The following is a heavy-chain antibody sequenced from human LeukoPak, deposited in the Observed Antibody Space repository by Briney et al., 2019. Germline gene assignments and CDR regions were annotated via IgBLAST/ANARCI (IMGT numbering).Heavy chain of an antibody. Sequence: PGGCLRLSCAASGFTFSNYWMHWVRPAPGKGLVWVSRINSDGISTGYADSVKGRFTVSRDNAKKTLYLQMNSLRAEDTAVYYCARDVGNFDYWGQGTLVTVSS. CDR3: ARDVGNFDY. CDR2: INSDGIST. CDR1: GFTFSNYW. V-gene: IGHV3-74*01. J-gene: IGHJ4*02.